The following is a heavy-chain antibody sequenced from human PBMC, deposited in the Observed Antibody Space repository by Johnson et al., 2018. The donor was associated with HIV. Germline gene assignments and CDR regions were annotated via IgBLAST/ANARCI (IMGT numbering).Heavy chain of an antibody. CDR1: GFTFSSYG. D-gene: IGHD3-3*01. V-gene: IGHV3-30*19. CDR2: ISYDGSNK. J-gene: IGHJ3*02. Sequence: QVQLVESGGGVVQPGRSLRLSCAASGFTFSSYGMHWVRQAPGKGLEWVAVISYDGSNKYYADSVKGRFTISRDNSKDTLFLQSDSLRPEDTAVYYCANLLFLQWLAPDDGFDIWGQGTMVTVSS. CDR3: ANLLFLQWLAPDDGFDI.